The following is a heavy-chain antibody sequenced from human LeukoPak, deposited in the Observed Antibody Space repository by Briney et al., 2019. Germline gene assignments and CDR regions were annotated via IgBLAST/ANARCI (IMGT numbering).Heavy chain of an antibody. CDR1: GFTFSGYS. J-gene: IGHJ3*02. D-gene: IGHD3-16*01. Sequence: GGSLRLSCAASGFTFSGYSMNWVRQAPGKGLEWVSSLSSSSSYVYYADSVKGRFTISRDNAKNSLYLQMNSLRAEDTAVYYCARENGGLPDAFDIWGQGTMVTVSS. V-gene: IGHV3-21*01. CDR3: ARENGGLPDAFDI. CDR2: LSSSSSYV.